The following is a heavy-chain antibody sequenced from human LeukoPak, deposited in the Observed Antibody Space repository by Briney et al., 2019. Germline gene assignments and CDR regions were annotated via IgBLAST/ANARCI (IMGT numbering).Heavy chain of an antibody. CDR1: GFTFSSYG. CDR3: AKSGITGMFH. D-gene: IGHD1-20*01. CDR2: ISYDGSNK. J-gene: IGHJ4*02. Sequence: PGGSLRLSCAASGFTFSSYGMHWVRQAPGKGLEWVAVISYDGSNKYYADSVKGRFTISRDNSKNTLYLQMNSLRAEDTAVYYCAKSGITGMFHWGQGTLVTISS. V-gene: IGHV3-30*18.